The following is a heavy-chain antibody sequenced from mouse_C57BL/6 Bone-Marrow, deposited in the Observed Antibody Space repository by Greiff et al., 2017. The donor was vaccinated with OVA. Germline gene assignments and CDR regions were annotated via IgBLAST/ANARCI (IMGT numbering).Heavy chain of an antibody. CDR2: IWSDGST. CDR3: ARHGGYDFWYFDV. J-gene: IGHJ1*03. V-gene: IGHV2-6-1*01. CDR1: GFSLTSYG. Sequence: QVQLQQSGPGLVAPSQSLSITCTVSGFSLTSYGVHWVRQPPGKGLEWLVVIWSDGSTTYNSALKSRLSISKDNSKSQVFLKMNSLQTDDTAMYYCARHGGYDFWYFDVWGTGTTVTVSS. D-gene: IGHD2-4*01.